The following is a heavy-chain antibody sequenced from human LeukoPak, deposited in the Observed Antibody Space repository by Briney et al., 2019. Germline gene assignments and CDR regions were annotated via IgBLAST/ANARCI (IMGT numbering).Heavy chain of an antibody. V-gene: IGHV3-48*03. CDR3: ARGGRHFDWPKDYYFDY. D-gene: IGHD3-9*01. CDR1: GFTFSSYE. J-gene: IGHJ4*02. CDR2: ISSSGSTI. Sequence: QPGGSLRLSCAASGFTFSSYEMNWVRQAPGKGLEWVSYISSSGSTIYYADSVKGRFTISRDNAKNSLYLQMNSLRAEDTAVYYCARGGRHFDWPKDYYFDYWGQGTLVTVSS.